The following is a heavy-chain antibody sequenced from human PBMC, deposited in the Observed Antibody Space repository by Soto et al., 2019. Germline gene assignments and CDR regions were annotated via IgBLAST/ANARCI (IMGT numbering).Heavy chain of an antibody. D-gene: IGHD2-15*01. V-gene: IGHV4-39*01. J-gene: IGHJ6*03. CDR1: GGSISSSIYY. CDR2: IYYSGST. Sequence: SETLSLTCTVSGGSISSSIYYWGWIRQPPGEGLEWIGSIYYSGSTSYNPSLKSRLTISVDTSKNQFSLRLSSVAATDTAVYYCASGYCSGGSCFSIAYYYMDVWGKGTTVTVSS. CDR3: ASGYCSGGSCFSIAYYYMDV.